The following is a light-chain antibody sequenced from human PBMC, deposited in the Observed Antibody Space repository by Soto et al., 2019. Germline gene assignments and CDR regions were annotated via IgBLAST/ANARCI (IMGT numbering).Light chain of an antibody. CDR2: GAS. J-gene: IGKJ5*01. V-gene: IGKV3-20*01. CDR3: QQYGSSPIT. Sequence: DMVMTQSPATLSVSPGERATLSCRASQSVSSSLAWYQQKPGRSPRLLIYGASTRAIGIPARFSGSGSGTDFTLTISRLEPEDFAVYYCQQYGSSPITFGQGTRLEIK. CDR1: QSVSSS.